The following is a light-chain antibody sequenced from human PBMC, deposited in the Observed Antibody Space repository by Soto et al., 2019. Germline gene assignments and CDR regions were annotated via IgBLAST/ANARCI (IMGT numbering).Light chain of an antibody. CDR1: SSDVGGYNY. V-gene: IGLV2-14*01. CDR2: DVR. CDR3: SSYTSSSTVV. J-gene: IGLJ2*01. Sequence: QSALTQPASVSGSPGQSITISCTGTSSDVGGYNYVSWYQQHPGKAPKLMIYDVRNRPSGVSNRYSGSKSGNTASLTISGFLAEDEADFYCSSYTSSSTVVFGGGTKLTVL.